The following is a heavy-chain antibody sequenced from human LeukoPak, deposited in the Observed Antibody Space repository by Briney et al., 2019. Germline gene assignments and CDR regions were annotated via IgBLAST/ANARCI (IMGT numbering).Heavy chain of an antibody. D-gene: IGHD1-14*01. CDR2: IGPTGTDR. CDR3: ATETMGRHYDY. Sequence: GGSLRLSCAASGFTFSSCGFNWVRQAPGKGLEWVSSIGPTGTDRYYADSVRGRFTISRDNAKNSMYLQMDSLRDEDTAVYYCATETMGRHYDYWGQGTLLTVSP. J-gene: IGHJ4*02. V-gene: IGHV3-21*01. CDR1: GFTFSSCG.